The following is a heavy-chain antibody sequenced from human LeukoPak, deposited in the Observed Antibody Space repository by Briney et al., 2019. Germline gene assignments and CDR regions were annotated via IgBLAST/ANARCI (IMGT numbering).Heavy chain of an antibody. J-gene: IGHJ1*01. D-gene: IGHD6-13*01. CDR1: RYTFTGYY. Sequence: ASVKVSCKASRYTFTGYYIHWVRQALGQGLEWMGWINPNSGGTNYAQKFQGRVTMTRDTSINTAYMELSRLRSDDTAVYYCARAVAAAGTGAEYFQHWGQGTLVTVSS. V-gene: IGHV1-2*02. CDR3: ARAVAAAGTGAEYFQH. CDR2: INPNSGGT.